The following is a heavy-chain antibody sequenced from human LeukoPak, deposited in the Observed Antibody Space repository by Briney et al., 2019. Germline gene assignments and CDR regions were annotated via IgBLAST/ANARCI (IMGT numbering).Heavy chain of an antibody. D-gene: IGHD3-3*01. CDR1: GGSFSGYY. Sequence: PSETLSLTCAVYGGSFSGYYWSWIRQPPGKGLEWIGEINHSGSTNYNPSLKSRVTISVDTSKNQFSLKLSSVTAADTAVYYCAGVNYDFWSGYRDHYFDYWGQGTLVTVSS. J-gene: IGHJ4*02. CDR2: INHSGST. CDR3: AGVNYDFWSGYRDHYFDY. V-gene: IGHV4-34*01.